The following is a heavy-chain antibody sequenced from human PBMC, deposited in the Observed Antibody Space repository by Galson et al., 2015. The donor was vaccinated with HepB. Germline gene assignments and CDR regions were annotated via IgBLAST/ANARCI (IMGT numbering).Heavy chain of an antibody. CDR3: ARAYFGVVNHMDV. Sequence: SLRLSCAASGFTFSSYGMHWVRQAPGKGLEWVAVIWYDGSNKYYADSVKGRFTISRDNSKNTLYLQMNSLRAEDTAVYYCARAYFGVVNHMDVWGKGTTVTVSS. CDR2: IWYDGSNK. V-gene: IGHV3-33*01. J-gene: IGHJ6*03. CDR1: GFTFSSYG. D-gene: IGHD3-3*01.